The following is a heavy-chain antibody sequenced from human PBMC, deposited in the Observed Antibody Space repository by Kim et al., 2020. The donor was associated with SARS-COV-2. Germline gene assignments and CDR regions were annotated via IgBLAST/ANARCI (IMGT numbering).Heavy chain of an antibody. Sequence: GGSLRLSCAASGFTFNNYAMSWVRQAPGKGLEWVSAISGSGKNTFYADSVKGRFTISRDNSKNTLYLQMNSLRAEDTAVYHCGKDGGGWWTSGWDYFDYWGQGILVTVSS. CDR2: ISGSGKNT. CDR3: GKDGGGWWTSGWDYFDY. CDR1: GFTFNNYA. V-gene: IGHV3-23*01. D-gene: IGHD6-19*01. J-gene: IGHJ4*01.